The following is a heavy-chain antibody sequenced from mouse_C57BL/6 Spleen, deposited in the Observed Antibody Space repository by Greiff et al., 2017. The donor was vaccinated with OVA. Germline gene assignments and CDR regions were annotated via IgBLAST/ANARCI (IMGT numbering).Heavy chain of an antibody. CDR2: INPSSGYT. D-gene: IGHD2-4*01. CDR3: ARSEDFYYDYDDGGYYAMDY. Sequence: VQLQQSGAELAKPGASVKLSCKASGYTFTSYWMHWVKQRPGQGLEWIGYINPSSGYTKYNQKFKDKATLTADKSSSTAYMQLSILTYEDSAVYYCARSEDFYYDYDDGGYYAMDYWGQGTSVTVSS. CDR1: GYTFTSYW. J-gene: IGHJ4*01. V-gene: IGHV1-7*01.